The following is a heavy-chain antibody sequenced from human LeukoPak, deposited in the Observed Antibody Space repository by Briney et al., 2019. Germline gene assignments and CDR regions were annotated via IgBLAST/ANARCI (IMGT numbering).Heavy chain of an antibody. D-gene: IGHD3-3*01. CDR3: AREAITIFGVVRTQTTYGPHRFDP. J-gene: IGHJ5*02. V-gene: IGHV1-69*13. Sequence: SVKVSCKASRGIFSSYAISWVRQAPGQGLEWMGGIIPIFGTANYAQKFQGRVTITADESTSTAYMELSSLRSEDTAVYYCAREAITIFGVVRTQTTYGPHRFDPWGQGTLVTVSS. CDR2: IIPIFGTA. CDR1: RGIFSSYA.